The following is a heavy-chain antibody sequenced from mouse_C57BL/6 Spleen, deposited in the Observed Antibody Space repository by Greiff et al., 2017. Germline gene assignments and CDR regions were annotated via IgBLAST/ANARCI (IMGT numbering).Heavy chain of an antibody. CDR2: IDPSDSYT. CDR3: ARGGLLRAMDY. V-gene: IGHV1-59*01. Sequence: VQLQQPGAELVRPGTSVKLSCKASGYTFTSYWMHWVKQRPGQGLEWIGVIDPSDSYTNYNQKFKGKATLTVDTSSSTAYMQLSSLTSEDSAVYYCARGGLLRAMDYWGQGTSVTVSS. D-gene: IGHD2-3*01. CDR1: GYTFTSYW. J-gene: IGHJ4*01.